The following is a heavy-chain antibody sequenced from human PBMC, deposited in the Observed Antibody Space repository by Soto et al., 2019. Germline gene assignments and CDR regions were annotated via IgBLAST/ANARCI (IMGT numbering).Heavy chain of an antibody. CDR1: GFTFSSYG. Sequence: GGSLRLSCAASGFTFSSYGMHWVRQAPGKGLEWVAVIWYDGSNKYYADSVKGRFTISRDNSKNTLYLQMNSLRAEDTAVYYCARADDTVTTFDYWGQGTLVTVSS. V-gene: IGHV3-33*01. CDR3: ARADDTVTTFDY. D-gene: IGHD4-4*01. CDR2: IWYDGSNK. J-gene: IGHJ4*02.